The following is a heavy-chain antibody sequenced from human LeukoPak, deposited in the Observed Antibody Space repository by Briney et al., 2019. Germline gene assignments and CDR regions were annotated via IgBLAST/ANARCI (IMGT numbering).Heavy chain of an antibody. CDR1: GGSISGSNW. Sequence: PSETLSLTCAVSGGSISGSNWWSWVRQAPGKGLEWIGEIYHSGSTNYNPSLKSRVTISVDKSKNQFSLKLSSVTAADTAVYYCARRGPPRTLLRGVKSGWFDPWGQGTLVTVSS. CDR2: IYHSGST. J-gene: IGHJ5*02. D-gene: IGHD3-10*01. CDR3: ARRGPPRTLLRGVKSGWFDP. V-gene: IGHV4-4*02.